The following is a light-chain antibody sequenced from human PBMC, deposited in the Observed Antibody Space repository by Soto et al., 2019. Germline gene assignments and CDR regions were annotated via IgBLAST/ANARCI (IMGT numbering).Light chain of an antibody. CDR2: EVN. V-gene: IGLV2-14*03. J-gene: IGLJ1*01. CDR3: SSYTGSGTLDV. Sequence: SVLTQPASVSGSPGQSITISCTGTSSDVGGYNYVSWYQQLPDKAPKLMIYEVNNRPSGVSNRFSGSKSGNTASLTISGLQAEGEADYYCSSYTGSGTLDVFGTGTKVTVL. CDR1: SSDVGGYNY.